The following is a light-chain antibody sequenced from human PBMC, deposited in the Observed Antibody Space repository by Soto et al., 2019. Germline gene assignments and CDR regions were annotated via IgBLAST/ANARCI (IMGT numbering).Light chain of an antibody. CDR1: QSVSSY. V-gene: IGKV3-11*01. Sequence: EIVLTQSPAALSLSPGERATLSCRASQSVSSYLAWYQQKPGQAPRLLIYDASNRATGIPARFSASGSGTDFTLTISDVQPEDFAVYFCQQYNNWPFSFGQGTRLENK. CDR2: DAS. CDR3: QQYNNWPFS. J-gene: IGKJ5*01.